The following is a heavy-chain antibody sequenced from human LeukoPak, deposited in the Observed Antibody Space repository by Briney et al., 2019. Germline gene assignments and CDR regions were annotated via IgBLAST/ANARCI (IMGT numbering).Heavy chain of an antibody. Sequence: GGSLRLSCAASGFTLSSYAMHWVRQAPGKGLEWVAVISYDGSNKYYADSVKGRFTISRDNSKNTLYLQMNSLRAEDTAVYYCARENYGDPYFDYWGQGTLVTVSS. J-gene: IGHJ4*02. D-gene: IGHD4-17*01. V-gene: IGHV3-30-3*01. CDR3: ARENYGDPYFDY. CDR2: ISYDGSNK. CDR1: GFTLSSYA.